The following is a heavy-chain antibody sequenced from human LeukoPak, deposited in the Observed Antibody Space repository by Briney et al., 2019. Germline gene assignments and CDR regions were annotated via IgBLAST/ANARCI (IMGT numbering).Heavy chain of an antibody. CDR1: GFTFSSYS. V-gene: IGHV3-48*01. Sequence: GGSLRLSCAASGFTFSSYSMNWVRQAPGKGLEWVSYISSSSSTIYYADSVKGRFTISRDNSKNTLYLQMNSLRAEDTAVYYCAKARFGELLVFDYWGQGTLVTVSS. D-gene: IGHD3-10*01. CDR2: ISSSSSTI. J-gene: IGHJ4*02. CDR3: AKARFGELLVFDY.